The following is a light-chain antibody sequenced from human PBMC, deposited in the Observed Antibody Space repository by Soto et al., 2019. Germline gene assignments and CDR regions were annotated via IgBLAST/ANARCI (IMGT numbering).Light chain of an antibody. V-gene: IGLV2-8*01. J-gene: IGLJ1*01. CDR3: TSNADTNTYV. CDR2: EVN. Sequence: QSALTQPPSASGSPGQSVTISCTGTSSDVGAYNYVSWYQQHPGKAPKLMIYEVNKRPSGVPDRFSGSKSGNTASLTVSGLQAEDEADYYCTSNADTNTYVFGTGTKLTVL. CDR1: SSDVGAYNY.